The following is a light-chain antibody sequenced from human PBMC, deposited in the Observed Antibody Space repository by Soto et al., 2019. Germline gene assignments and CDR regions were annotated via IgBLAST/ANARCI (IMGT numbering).Light chain of an antibody. Sequence: EIVMTQSPATLPVSPGERATLSCRASQSVRSNLAWYQQKPGQAPRLLIYGASTRTTGIPARSSGSGSGTEFTLTISIRESEDVAVYYCQQYNKWPPRFTFGPGTKVDIK. CDR3: QQYNKWPPRFT. J-gene: IGKJ3*01. CDR1: QSVRSN. CDR2: GAS. V-gene: IGKV3-15*01.